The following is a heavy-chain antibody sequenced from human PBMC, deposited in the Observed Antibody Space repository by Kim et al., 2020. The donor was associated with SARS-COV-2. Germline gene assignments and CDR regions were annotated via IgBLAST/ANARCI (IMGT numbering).Heavy chain of an antibody. V-gene: IGHV3-48*02. CDR2: IGNSDSGGTI. CDR1: GFTSLGFSGFG. CDR3: ATQGWKQSFVF. D-gene: IGHD1-1*01. Sequence: GGSLRLSCVGSGFTSLGFSGFGMKWVRQAPGRGLEWVSFIGNSDSGGTIHDADSVKGRFTISRDNAKNSLYLEMNGLRDDDTAVYYCATQGWKQSFVFWGRGTLVTVSS. J-gene: IGHJ4*02.